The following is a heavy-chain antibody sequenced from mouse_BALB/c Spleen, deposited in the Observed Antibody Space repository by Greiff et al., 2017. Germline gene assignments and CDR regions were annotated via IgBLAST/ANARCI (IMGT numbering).Heavy chain of an antibody. CDR3: ASGFIAADSFAY. V-gene: IGHV14-1*02. D-gene: IGHD1-2*01. J-gene: IGHJ3*01. CDR1: GFSITDYY. Sequence: VQLQQSGPELVKPGASVKLSCNASGFSITDYYMHWVKQRPQQGLEWIGWIDPEYGNTKYDPKFQGKAIITADTSSNTAYLQLSSLTAEDTAVYYCASGFIAADSFAYWGQGTLGTVSA. CDR2: IDPEYGNT.